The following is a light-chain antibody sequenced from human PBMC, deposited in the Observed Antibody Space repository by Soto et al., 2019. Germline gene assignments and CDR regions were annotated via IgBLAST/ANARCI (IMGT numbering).Light chain of an antibody. CDR1: QDISNY. CDR3: QQANSFPLT. Sequence: DIQMTQSPSSLSASVGDRVTITYQASQDISNYLNWYQQKPGKAPKLLIYDASNLETGVPSRFSGSGSGTDFTLTISNLQSEDFATYYCQQANSFPLTFGGGTKVDIK. CDR2: DAS. J-gene: IGKJ4*01. V-gene: IGKV1-33*01.